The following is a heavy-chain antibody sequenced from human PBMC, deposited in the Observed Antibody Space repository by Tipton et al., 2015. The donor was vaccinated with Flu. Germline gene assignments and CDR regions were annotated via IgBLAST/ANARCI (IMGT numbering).Heavy chain of an antibody. J-gene: IGHJ4*02. CDR2: ISYDGSNK. D-gene: IGHD1-26*01. CDR1: GFTFSSYA. Sequence: SLRLSCAASGFTFSSYAMHWVRQAPGKGLEWVAVISYDGSNKYYADSVKGRFTISRDNSKNTLYLQMNSLRAEDTAVYYCARGRVWGSYYPNVWWGQGTLVTVSS. CDR3: ARGRVWGSYYPNVW. V-gene: IGHV3-30-3*01.